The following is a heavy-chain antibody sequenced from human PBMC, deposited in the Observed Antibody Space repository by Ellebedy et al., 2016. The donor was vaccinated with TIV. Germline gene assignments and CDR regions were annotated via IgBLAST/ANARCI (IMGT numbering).Heavy chain of an antibody. CDR3: AKGSSSGFNYDRVGFEY. CDR2: TSAGGENT. J-gene: IGHJ4*02. V-gene: IGHV3-23*01. CDR1: GFTFSSFA. D-gene: IGHD3-16*01. Sequence: GESLKISCAASGFTFSSFAMHWVRQAPGKGLEWLSVTSAGGENTYHADSVKGRFTTTRDNSKSTLYLQMDRLRAEDTAVYYCAKGSSSGFNYDRVGFEYWGQGTLVTVSS.